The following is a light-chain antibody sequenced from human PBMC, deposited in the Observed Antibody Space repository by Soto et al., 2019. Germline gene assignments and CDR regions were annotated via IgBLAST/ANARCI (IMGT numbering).Light chain of an antibody. CDR1: QSVLYSSNNKNY. Sequence: DIVMTQSPDSLAVSLGERATINCKSSQSVLYSSNNKNYLAWYQQKSGQPPKLLIYWASTRESGVPDRFSGSGSGTDFTLTISSLQAEDVAVYYCQQHYRTPWTFDQGTKVEIK. V-gene: IGKV4-1*01. CDR3: QQHYRTPWT. J-gene: IGKJ1*01. CDR2: WAS.